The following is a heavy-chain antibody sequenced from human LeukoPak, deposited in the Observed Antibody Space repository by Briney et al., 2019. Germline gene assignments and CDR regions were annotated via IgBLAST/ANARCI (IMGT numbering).Heavy chain of an antibody. CDR2: IYTSGST. D-gene: IGHD5-24*01. Sequence: SETLSLTCTVSGGSISSYYWSWIRQPPGKGLEWIGYIYTSGSTNYNPSLKSRVTISVDTSKNQFSLKLSSVTAADTAFYFCARAPSSYESGNGYPSLGWLDPWGQGALVTVSS. CDR1: GGSISSYY. CDR3: ARAPSSYESGNGYPSLGWLDP. J-gene: IGHJ5*02. V-gene: IGHV4-4*09.